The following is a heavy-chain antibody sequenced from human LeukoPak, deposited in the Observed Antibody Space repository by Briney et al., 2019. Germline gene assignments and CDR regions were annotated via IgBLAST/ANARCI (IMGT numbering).Heavy chain of an antibody. V-gene: IGHV4-30-4*01. D-gene: IGHD5-12*01. J-gene: IGHJ5*02. CDR1: GGSISSGNYY. Sequence: SETLSLTCSVSGGSISSGNYYWTWIRQPPGKGLEWIGYIYYSGSTYYNPSLKSRVTISIDMSKGQFSLKLSSVTAADTAVYYCARAGDERGYTGYVSWGQGTLVTVSS. CDR2: IYYSGST. CDR3: ARAGDERGYTGYVS.